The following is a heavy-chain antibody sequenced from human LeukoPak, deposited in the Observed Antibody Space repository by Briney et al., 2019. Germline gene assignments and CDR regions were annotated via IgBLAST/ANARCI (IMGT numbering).Heavy chain of an antibody. CDR3: ARHVARSSLFDY. V-gene: IGHV4-39*01. CDR2: IYYSGST. D-gene: IGHD6-13*01. CDR1: GGSIRSSTYY. Sequence: PSETLSLTCTVSGGSIRSSTYYWGWMRQPPGKGLEWIGRIYYSGSTYYNPSLKSRVTISVDTSKSQFSLNLSSVTAADTAVYYCARHVARSSLFDYWGQGTLVTVSS. J-gene: IGHJ4*02.